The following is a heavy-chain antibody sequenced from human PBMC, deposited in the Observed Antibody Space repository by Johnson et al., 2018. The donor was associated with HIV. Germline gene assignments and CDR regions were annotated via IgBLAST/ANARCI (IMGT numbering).Heavy chain of an antibody. CDR1: GFPFSTYA. V-gene: IGHV3-30-3*01. CDR3: ARGKAWIQRWDDAFDI. CDR2: ISYDGSDK. Sequence: QMQLVESGGGVVQPGRSLRLSCAASGFPFSTYAMHWVRQAPGKGLEWVSVISYDGSDKYYADSVKGRFTISRDNSRNTLYVHMNSLRAEDTAVYYCARGKAWIQRWDDAFDIWGQGTMVTVSS. D-gene: IGHD5-18*01. J-gene: IGHJ3*02.